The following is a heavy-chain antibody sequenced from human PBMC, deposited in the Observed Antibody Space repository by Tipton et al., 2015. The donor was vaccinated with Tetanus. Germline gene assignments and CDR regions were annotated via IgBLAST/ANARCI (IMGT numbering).Heavy chain of an antibody. D-gene: IGHD2-8*01. Sequence: QLVQSGGEVKKPGESLKTSCKGSGYIFNNYWIGWVRQKPGKGLEWMGIIYPGDSDTRYSPSFQGQVTISVDKSINTAYLQWSSLEASDTSMFYCARAHCTDGVCNFDFWGQGALVTVAS. J-gene: IGHJ4*02. V-gene: IGHV5-51*01. CDR1: GYIFNNYW. CDR2: IYPGDSDT. CDR3: ARAHCTDGVCNFDF.